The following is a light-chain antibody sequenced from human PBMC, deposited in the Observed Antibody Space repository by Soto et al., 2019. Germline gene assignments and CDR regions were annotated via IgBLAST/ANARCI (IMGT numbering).Light chain of an antibody. J-gene: IGKJ5*01. CDR2: DAS. CDR1: RSVSSY. Sequence: EILLTQSPATLSFSPGGAATLSCRATRSVSSYLAWYQQKPRQAPRLLIYDASSRPTDIPARFSGSGSGTDFTLTISTLEPEDFALYYCQQRSNWPITFGQGTRLEIK. CDR3: QQRSNWPIT. V-gene: IGKV3-11*01.